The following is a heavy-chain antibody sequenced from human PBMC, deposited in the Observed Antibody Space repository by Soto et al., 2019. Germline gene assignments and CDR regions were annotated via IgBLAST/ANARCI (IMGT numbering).Heavy chain of an antibody. CDR1: GGTFSNYG. Sequence: QVQLVQSGAEVKKPGSSVKVSCKSSGGTFSNYGFSWVRQAPGQGLECMGVIVPIFGAEQPQKFQDRVTITADESTNTVFMELRGLRSEDTAVYYCARGGSDYEGSGYYQGHVWGQGTTVTVSS. J-gene: IGHJ6*02. CDR2: IVPIFGA. V-gene: IGHV1-69*12. CDR3: ARGGSDYEGSGYYQGHV. D-gene: IGHD3-22*01.